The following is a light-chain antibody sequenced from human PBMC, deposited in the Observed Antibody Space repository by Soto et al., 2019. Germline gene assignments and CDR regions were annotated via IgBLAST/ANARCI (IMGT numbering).Light chain of an antibody. Sequence: EIVMTHSPATLSVSPGEGATLSCRASQSVSSKLAWYQQKPGQAPRLLIYGASTRATGIPARFSGSGSGTEFTLIISSLQSEDSAVYYCQQYNSWLWTFGQGTKVEIK. CDR3: QQYNSWLWT. CDR2: GAS. V-gene: IGKV3-15*01. J-gene: IGKJ1*01. CDR1: QSVSSK.